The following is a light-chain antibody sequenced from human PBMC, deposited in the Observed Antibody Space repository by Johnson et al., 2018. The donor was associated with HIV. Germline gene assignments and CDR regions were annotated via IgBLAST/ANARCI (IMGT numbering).Light chain of an antibody. J-gene: IGLJ1*01. CDR1: SSNIGNNY. Sequence: QSALTQPPSVSAAPGQKVTISCSGSSSNIGNNYVSWYQQLPGTAPKLLIYENNKRPSGIPDRFSGSKSGTSATLGITGLQTGDAADYYCGTWESSLSAGGFVTRTKVTVL. CDR3: GTWESSLSAGG. CDR2: ENN. V-gene: IGLV1-51*02.